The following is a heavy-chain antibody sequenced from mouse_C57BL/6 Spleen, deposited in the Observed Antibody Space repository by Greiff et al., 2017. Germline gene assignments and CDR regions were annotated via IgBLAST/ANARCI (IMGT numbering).Heavy chain of an antibody. Sequence: QVQLQQSGPELVKPGASVKISCKASGYAFSSSWMHWVKQRPGKGLEWIGRIYPGDGGTNYNGKFKGKATLTADKSSSSAYMQLSSLTSEESAVYSCGSTMVTTVFDYWGQGTSLTVSS. CDR3: GSTMVTTVFDY. V-gene: IGHV1-82*01. D-gene: IGHD2-2*01. CDR1: GYAFSSSW. J-gene: IGHJ2*02. CDR2: IYPGDGGT.